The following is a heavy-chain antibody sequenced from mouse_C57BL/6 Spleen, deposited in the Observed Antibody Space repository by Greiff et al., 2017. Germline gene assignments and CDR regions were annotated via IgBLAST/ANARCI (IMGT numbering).Heavy chain of an antibody. D-gene: IGHD2-1*01. V-gene: IGHV1-52*01. CDR1: GYTFTSYW. CDR2: IDPSDSET. CDR3: ARGDYGNYLYARDY. Sequence: QVQLQQPGAELVRPGSSVKLSCKASGYTFTSYWMHWVKQRPIQGLEWIGNIDPSDSETNYNQKFKDKATLTVDKSSSTAYMQLSRLTSEDSAVYYCARGDYGNYLYARDYWGQGTSVTVSS. J-gene: IGHJ4*01.